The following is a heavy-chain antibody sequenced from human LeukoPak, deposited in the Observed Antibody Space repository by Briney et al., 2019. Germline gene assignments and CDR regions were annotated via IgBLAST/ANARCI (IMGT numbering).Heavy chain of an antibody. CDR1: GYTFTGYY. D-gene: IGHD2-2*02. Sequence: ASVKVSCKASGYTFTGYYMHWVRQAPGQGLEWMGRINPNSGGTNYAQKFQGRVTMTRDTSISAAYMELSRLRSDDTAVYYCARGVPAAIRRPGNWFDPWGQGTLVTVSS. CDR3: ARGVPAAIRRPGNWFDP. CDR2: INPNSGGT. J-gene: IGHJ5*02. V-gene: IGHV1-2*06.